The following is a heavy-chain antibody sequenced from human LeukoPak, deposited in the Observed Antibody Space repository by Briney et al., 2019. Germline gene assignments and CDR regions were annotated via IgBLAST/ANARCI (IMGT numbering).Heavy chain of an antibody. Sequence: GGSLRHSCAASGYTFSTYAMNWVRWAPGKGLGWDSGISGSGGSRYYAESVKGGFTISRDNSKSTLFLQMNSLRAEDTAVYYCAKDAAGSYYNPSYNYYYYLDVWGKGTTVTISS. CDR3: AKDAAGSYYNPSYNYYYYLDV. V-gene: IGHV3-23*01. D-gene: IGHD3-10*01. CDR2: ISGSGGSR. CDR1: GYTFSTYA. J-gene: IGHJ6*03.